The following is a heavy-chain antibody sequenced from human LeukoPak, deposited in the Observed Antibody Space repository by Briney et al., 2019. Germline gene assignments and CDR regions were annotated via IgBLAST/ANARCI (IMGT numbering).Heavy chain of an antibody. J-gene: IGHJ4*02. D-gene: IGHD3-9*01. Sequence: ASVKVSCKASGYTFTGYYMHWVRQAPGQGLEWMGWINPNSGGTNYAQKFQGRVTMTRDTSISTAYMELSRLRSDDTAVYYCARGRYFDCLLWTYWGQGTLVTVSS. CDR2: INPNSGGT. CDR3: ARGRYFDCLLWTY. V-gene: IGHV1-2*02. CDR1: GYTFTGYY.